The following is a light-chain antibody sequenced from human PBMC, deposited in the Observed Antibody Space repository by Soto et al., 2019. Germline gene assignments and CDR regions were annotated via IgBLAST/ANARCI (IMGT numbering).Light chain of an antibody. Sequence: ESVLTQSPGTLSLSPWEKATLSCRASRSVSSSYLAWYQQKPGQAPRLLIYGASSRATGIPDRFSGSGSGTDFTLTVSRLEPEDFSVYYCQQFGSSSWTFGQGTKVEIK. CDR3: QQFGSSSWT. J-gene: IGKJ1*01. V-gene: IGKV3-20*01. CDR2: GAS. CDR1: RSVSSSY.